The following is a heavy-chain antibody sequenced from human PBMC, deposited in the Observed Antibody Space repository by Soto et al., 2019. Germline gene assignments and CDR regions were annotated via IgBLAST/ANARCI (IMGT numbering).Heavy chain of an antibody. D-gene: IGHD3-10*01. CDR1: GLPVAGSY. V-gene: IGHV3-53*01. Sequence: LRLSCVASGLPVAGSYMAWVRQAPGKGLEWASVIYNDGTTYYSQSVEGRFTISRDTSKNTLYLQMDRLRDEDTAVYYCVRPLPSGQTHARDVWGQGTTVTVSS. J-gene: IGHJ6*02. CDR2: IYNDGTT. CDR3: VRPLPSGQTHARDV.